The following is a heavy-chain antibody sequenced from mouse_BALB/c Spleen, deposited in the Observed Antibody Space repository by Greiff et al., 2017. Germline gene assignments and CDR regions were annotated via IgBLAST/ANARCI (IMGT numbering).Heavy chain of an antibody. J-gene: IGHJ4*01. CDR2: ISSGGSYT. V-gene: IGHV5-6*01. CDR3: ARQGLRNAMDY. CDR1: GFTFSSYG. Sequence: EVQLVESGGDLVKPGGSLKLSCAASGFTFSSYGMSWVRQTPDKRLEWVATISSGGSYTYYPDSVKGRFTISRDNAKNTLYLQMSSLKSEDTAMYYCARQGLRNAMDYWGQGTSVTVSS. D-gene: IGHD1-1*01.